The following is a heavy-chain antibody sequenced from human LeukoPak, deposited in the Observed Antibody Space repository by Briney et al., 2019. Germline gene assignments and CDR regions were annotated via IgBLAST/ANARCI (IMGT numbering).Heavy chain of an antibody. D-gene: IGHD6-19*01. J-gene: IGHJ4*02. CDR3: ARGYSSGWSNY. Sequence: SETLSLTCTVSGGSISSYYWSWIRQPPGKGLEWIGYIYYSGSTNYNPSLKSRVTISVDTSKNQFSLKLSSVTAADTAVYYCARGYSSGWSNYWGQGTLVTVSS. CDR2: IYYSGST. V-gene: IGHV4-59*01. CDR1: GGSISSYY.